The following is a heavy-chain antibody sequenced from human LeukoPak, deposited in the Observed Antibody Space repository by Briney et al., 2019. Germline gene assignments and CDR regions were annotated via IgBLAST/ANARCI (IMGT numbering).Heavy chain of an antibody. D-gene: IGHD1-20*01. Sequence: GRAVRLSRAASVFTLGTYWMSGVRQGPGRGLEGVANVNQEGSEIYYVESLKGGFTISRHNAKNSLYLQVNTLRARDRPVYYCGGEYNFDRWDAFDIWGQGKVVTVSS. CDR3: GGEYNFDRWDAFDI. CDR2: VNQEGSEI. V-gene: IGHV3-7*01. CDR1: VFTLGTYW. J-gene: IGHJ3*02.